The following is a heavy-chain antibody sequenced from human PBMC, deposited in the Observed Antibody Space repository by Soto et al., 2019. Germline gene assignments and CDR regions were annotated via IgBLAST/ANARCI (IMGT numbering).Heavy chain of an antibody. CDR2: VYYSGTT. V-gene: IGHV4-30-4*01. D-gene: IGHD1-26*01. CDR1: GGSIRNGDYY. CDR3: VTVNLVGAAYYFDY. J-gene: IGHJ4*02. Sequence: PSETLSLTCTVSGGSIRNGDYYWGWIRQPPGKGLEWIGYVYYSGTTYSHPSLNSRVSISVDTSENQFSLRLTSVTAADTAVYYCVTVNLVGAAYYFDYWGPGPLVTVSS.